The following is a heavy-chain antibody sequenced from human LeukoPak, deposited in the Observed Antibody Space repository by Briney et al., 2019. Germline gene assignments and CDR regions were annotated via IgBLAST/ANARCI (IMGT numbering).Heavy chain of an antibody. V-gene: IGHV4-31*03. CDR3: ARAVASRYFDY. Sequence: PSETLSLTCTVSGGSFSSSGYYWSWIRQHPGKGLEWIGYIYYSGSTYYNPSLRSRGSISMDTSKNQFSLKLSSVTAADTAVYYCARAVASRYFDYWGQGTLVTVSS. D-gene: IGHD6-19*01. J-gene: IGHJ4*02. CDR1: GGSFSSSGYY. CDR2: IYYSGST.